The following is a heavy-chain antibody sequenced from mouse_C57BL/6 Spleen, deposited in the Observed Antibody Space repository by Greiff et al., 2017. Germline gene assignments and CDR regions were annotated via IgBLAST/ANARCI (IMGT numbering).Heavy chain of an antibody. CDR1: GFTFTDYY. Sequence: EVMLVESGGGLVQPGGSLSLSCAASGFTFTDYYMSWVRQPPGKALEWLGFIRNKANGYTTEYSASVKGRFTISRDNSQSILYLQMNALRAEDSATYYCARYILSYAMDYCGQGTSVTVSS. CDR3: ARYILSYAMDY. J-gene: IGHJ4*01. V-gene: IGHV7-3*01. CDR2: IRNKANGYTT.